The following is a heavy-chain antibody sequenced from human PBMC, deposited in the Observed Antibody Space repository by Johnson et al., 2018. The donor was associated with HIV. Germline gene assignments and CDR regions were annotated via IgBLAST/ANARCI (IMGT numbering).Heavy chain of an antibody. CDR1: GFTFSSYG. CDR3: ANPTGSDAFDI. CDR2: IRYDESNK. V-gene: IGHV3-30*02. J-gene: IGHJ3*02. Sequence: QVQLVESGGGVVQPGRSLRLSCAGSGFTFSSYGMHWVRQAPGKGLEWVSFIRYDESNKYYADSLKGRFTISRDNSKNTLYLQMNSLRAEDTAVYYCANPTGSDAFDIWGQGTMVTVSS.